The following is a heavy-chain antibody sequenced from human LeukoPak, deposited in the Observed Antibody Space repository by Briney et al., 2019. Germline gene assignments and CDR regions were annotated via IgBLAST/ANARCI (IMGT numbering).Heavy chain of an antibody. CDR2: IYYSGST. CDR1: GGSISSSSYY. CDR3: ARVGGSSWGPVIDYMDV. Sequence: SETLSLTCTVSGGSISSSSYYWGWIRQPPGKGLEWIGSIYYSGSTYYNPSLKSRVTISVDTSKNQFSLKLSSVTAADTAVYYCARVGGSSWGPVIDYMDVWGKGTTVTVSS. D-gene: IGHD6-13*01. J-gene: IGHJ6*03. V-gene: IGHV4-39*07.